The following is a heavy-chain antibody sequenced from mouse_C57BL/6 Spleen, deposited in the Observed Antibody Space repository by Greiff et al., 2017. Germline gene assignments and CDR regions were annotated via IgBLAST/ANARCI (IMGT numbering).Heavy chain of an antibody. CDR1: GCNFSSYA. CDR2: ISDGGSYT. D-gene: IGHD6-1*01. Sequence: EVKLVQSGGCLVKPGGSLRLCCAASGCNFSSYAMSWVRQTPEKRLEWVATISDGGSYTYYPDNVKGRLTISSDNSKNSLYLLMSHLKSEDTAMFYYATCGHSLSYAMHYRRQADSGPSSS. CDR3: ATCGHSLSYAMHY. V-gene: IGHV5-4*03. J-gene: IGHJ4*01.